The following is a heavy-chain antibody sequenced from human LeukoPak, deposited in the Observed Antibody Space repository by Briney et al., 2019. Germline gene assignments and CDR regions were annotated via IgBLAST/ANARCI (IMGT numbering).Heavy chain of an antibody. CDR2: IIPSGGST. Sequence: ASVKVSCKASGYTFTSYYMHWVRQAPAQGLEWMGIIIPSGGSTSYAQKFQGRVTMTRDTSTSTVYMELSSLRSEDTAVYYCASPGPYYYDSSGYGRGVSFDYWGQGTLVTVSS. CDR1: GYTFTSYY. J-gene: IGHJ4*02. V-gene: IGHV1-46*01. D-gene: IGHD3-22*01. CDR3: ASPGPYYYDSSGYGRGVSFDY.